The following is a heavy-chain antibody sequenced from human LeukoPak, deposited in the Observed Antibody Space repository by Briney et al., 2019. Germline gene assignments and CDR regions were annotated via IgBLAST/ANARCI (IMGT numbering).Heavy chain of an antibody. Sequence: ASETLSLTCAVYGGSFSGYYWSWIRQPPGKGLEWIGEINHSGSTNYNPSLKSRVTMSVDTSKNQFSLKLSSVTAADTAVYYCARDPVVFGNNDAFDIWGQGTMVTVSS. V-gene: IGHV4-34*01. CDR1: GGSFSGYY. D-gene: IGHD1/OR15-1a*01. CDR3: ARDPVVFGNNDAFDI. J-gene: IGHJ3*02. CDR2: INHSGST.